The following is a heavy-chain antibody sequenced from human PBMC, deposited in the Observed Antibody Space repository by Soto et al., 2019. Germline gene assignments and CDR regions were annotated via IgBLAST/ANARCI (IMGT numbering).Heavy chain of an antibody. J-gene: IGHJ4*02. D-gene: IGHD1-26*01. CDR3: AKGEWELPTDLDY. CDR2: INDSGTRT. CDR1: GFTFYNYA. Sequence: VQLLESGGGLVQPGGSLRLACTASGFTFYNYAMTWVRQAPGKGLEWITTINDSGTRTFYADSVKGRFTISRDNSDNTVYLQMNSLRAEDTARYYCAKGEWELPTDLDYWGQGTLVTVSS. V-gene: IGHV3-23*01.